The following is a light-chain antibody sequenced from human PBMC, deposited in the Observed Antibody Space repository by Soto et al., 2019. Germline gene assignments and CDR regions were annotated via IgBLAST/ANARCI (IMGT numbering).Light chain of an antibody. Sequence: IQLTQSPSSLSASVGDRVTITCRASQGISSYLGWYQQKPGKAPNLLIYDASTLHSGVPSRFSGGGSGTDFTLTIRSLQPEDFATYHCQQVNVYPSTFGGGTKVEIK. CDR1: QGISSY. J-gene: IGKJ4*01. V-gene: IGKV1-9*01. CDR2: DAS. CDR3: QQVNVYPST.